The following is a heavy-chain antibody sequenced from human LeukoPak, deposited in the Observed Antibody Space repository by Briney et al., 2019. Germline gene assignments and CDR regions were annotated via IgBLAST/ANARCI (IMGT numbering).Heavy chain of an antibody. Sequence: GASVKVSCKASGYTFTSYGISWVRQAPGQGLEWMGWISVYNGNTNYAQKLQDRVTMTTDTSTTTAYMELRSLRSDDTAVYYCARMVAATYYSYYYMDVWGKGTTVTVSS. V-gene: IGHV1-18*01. CDR1: GYTFTSYG. CDR3: ARMVAATYYSYYYMDV. D-gene: IGHD2-15*01. CDR2: ISVYNGNT. J-gene: IGHJ6*03.